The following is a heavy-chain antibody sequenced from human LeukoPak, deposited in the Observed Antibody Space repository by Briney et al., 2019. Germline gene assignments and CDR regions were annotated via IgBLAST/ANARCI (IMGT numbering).Heavy chain of an antibody. CDR3: AKDGQGLSYYFDY. V-gene: IGHV3-30*18. Sequence: GGSLRLSCAASGFTFSSYGMHWVRQAPGEGLEWVAVISNDGSNKYYADSVKGRFTISRDNSKNTLYLQMNSLRAEDTAVYYCAKDGQGLSYYFDYWGQGTLVTVSS. J-gene: IGHJ4*02. CDR1: GFTFSSYG. CDR2: ISNDGSNK.